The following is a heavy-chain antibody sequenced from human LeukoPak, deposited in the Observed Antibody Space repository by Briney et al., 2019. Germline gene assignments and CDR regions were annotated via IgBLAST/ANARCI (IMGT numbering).Heavy chain of an antibody. Sequence: ASVKVSCKASGYTFTNYFVHWVRQAPGQGLEWMGIINPSGGSTSYAQKFQGRVIMTRDMSTSTVYMELSSLRSEDTAVYYCARWDYGDYDLDYWGQGTLVTVSS. J-gene: IGHJ4*02. CDR3: ARWDYGDYDLDY. V-gene: IGHV1-46*01. D-gene: IGHD4-17*01. CDR2: INPSGGST. CDR1: GYTFTNYF.